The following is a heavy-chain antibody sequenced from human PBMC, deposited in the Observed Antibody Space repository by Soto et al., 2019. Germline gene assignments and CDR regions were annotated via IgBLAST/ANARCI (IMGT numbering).Heavy chain of an antibody. V-gene: IGHV3-23*01. Sequence: EVQLLESGGGLLQPGGSLRLSCAASGFTFSSYAMSWVRQAPGKGLEWVSTISESGGSTYYADSLKGRFTISRDNSKNTLFLQMSSQRAEDTAVYYCAKEAVSGWYYFDYWGPGTLVTVSS. CDR3: AKEAVSGWYYFDY. D-gene: IGHD6-19*01. CDR1: GFTFSSYA. J-gene: IGHJ4*02. CDR2: ISESGGST.